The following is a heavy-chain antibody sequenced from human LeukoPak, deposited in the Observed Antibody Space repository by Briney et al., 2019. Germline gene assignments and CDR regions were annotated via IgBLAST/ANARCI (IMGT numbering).Heavy chain of an antibody. CDR1: GSTFSSYA. Sequence: GASVKVSCKASGSTFSSYAISWVRQAPGQGLEWMGGIIPIFGTANYAQKFQGRATITRDTSASTAYMELSSLRSEDTAVYYCARLLSGPVYQLLYFSLGYGMDVWGQGTTVTVSS. CDR2: IIPIFGTA. CDR3: ARLLSGPVYQLLYFSLGYGMDV. D-gene: IGHD2-2*02. J-gene: IGHJ6*02. V-gene: IGHV1-69*05.